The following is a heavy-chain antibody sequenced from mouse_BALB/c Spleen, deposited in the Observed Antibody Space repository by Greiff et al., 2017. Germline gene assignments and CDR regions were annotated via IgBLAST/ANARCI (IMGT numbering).Heavy chain of an antibody. CDR1: GFSLTSYG. Sequence: QVQLKESGPGLVAPSQSLSITCTVSGFSLTSYGVHWVRQPPGKGLEWLGVIWAGGSTNYNSALMSRLSISKDNSKSQVFLKMNSLQTDDTAMYYCARSGPYQYYYAMDYWGQGTSVTVSS. J-gene: IGHJ4*01. CDR2: IWAGGST. D-gene: IGHD2-10*01. V-gene: IGHV2-9*02. CDR3: ARSGPYQYYYAMDY.